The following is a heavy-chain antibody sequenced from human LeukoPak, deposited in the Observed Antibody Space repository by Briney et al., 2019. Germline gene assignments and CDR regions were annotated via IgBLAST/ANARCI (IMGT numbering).Heavy chain of an antibody. D-gene: IGHD6-13*01. J-gene: IGHJ4*02. V-gene: IGHV1-46*01. Sequence: ASVKVSCKASGYTFTSYYMHWVRQAPGQGLEWMGIINPSGGSTSYAQKFQGRVTMTRDMSASTVYMELSSLRSEDTAVYYCARDTNGAAAGPDYWGQGTLVTVSS. CDR2: INPSGGST. CDR1: GYTFTSYY. CDR3: ARDTNGAAAGPDY.